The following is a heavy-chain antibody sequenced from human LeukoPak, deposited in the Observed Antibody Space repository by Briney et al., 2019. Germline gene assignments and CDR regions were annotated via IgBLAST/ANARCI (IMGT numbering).Heavy chain of an antibody. CDR1: GLTFSAYT. V-gene: IGHV3-64*01. D-gene: IGHD2-15*01. Sequence: GGSLRLSCAASGLTFSAYTMQWVRQAPGKGLEYVSAISNNGGSTYYANSVKGRFTISRDNSKNTLYLQMGSLRAEDMAVYYCAREKGGFDIWGQGTMVTVSS. J-gene: IGHJ3*02. CDR2: ISNNGGST. CDR3: AREKGGFDI.